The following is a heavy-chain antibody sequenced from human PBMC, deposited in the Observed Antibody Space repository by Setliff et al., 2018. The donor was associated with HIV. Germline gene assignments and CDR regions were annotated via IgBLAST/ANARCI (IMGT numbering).Heavy chain of an antibody. CDR2: ISTYSGST. J-gene: IGHJ2*01. V-gene: IGHV1-18*01. CDR1: GYTFTNYG. Sequence: ASVKVSCKASGYTFTNYGITWLRQAPGQGPEWMGWISTYSGSTKYAENLQGRVTMTTDTSTSTAYMELRSLRSDDTAVYYCARGPQVYYDSSGSTSLGYFDLWGRGTLVTVSS. D-gene: IGHD3-22*01. CDR3: ARGPQVYYDSSGSTSLGYFDL.